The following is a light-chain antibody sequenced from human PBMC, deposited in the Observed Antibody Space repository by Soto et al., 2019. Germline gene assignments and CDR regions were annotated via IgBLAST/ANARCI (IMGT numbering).Light chain of an antibody. V-gene: IGLV4-69*01. Sequence: QPVLTQSPSASASLGASVKLTCTLSSGHSNYAIAWHQQQSEKGPRYLMKLNSDGSHSKGDGIPDRFSGSSSGAERYLTIPSLQSEEGADFSCQTGGSGIVVSGGGTKLPVL. J-gene: IGLJ2*01. CDR2: LNSDGSH. CDR1: SGHSNYA. CDR3: QTGGSGIVV.